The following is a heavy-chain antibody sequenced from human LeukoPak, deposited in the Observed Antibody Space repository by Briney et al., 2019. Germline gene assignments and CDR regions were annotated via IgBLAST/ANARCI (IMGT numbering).Heavy chain of an antibody. CDR2: IYYGGST. CDR1: GGSISSGDYY. D-gene: IGHD2-15*01. V-gene: IGHV4-39*01. Sequence: SQTLSLTCTVSGGSISSGDYYWGWIRQPPGKGLEWIGSIYYGGSTYYNPSLKSRVTISVDTSMNQFSLKLSFVTTADTAVYYCARALGYCSGGSCTRGYNWFDPWGQGTLVTVPS. J-gene: IGHJ5*02. CDR3: ARALGYCSGGSCTRGYNWFDP.